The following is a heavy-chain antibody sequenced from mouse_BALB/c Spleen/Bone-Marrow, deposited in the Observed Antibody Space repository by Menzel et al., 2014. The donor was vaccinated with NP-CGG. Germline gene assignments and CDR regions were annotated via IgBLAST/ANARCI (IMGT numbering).Heavy chain of an antibody. CDR3: ARGGLDFDY. CDR1: GYSITSGYT. CDR2: IHYSSGA. Sequence: EVQLQQSGPDLVRPSQSLSLTCTVTGYSITSGYTWHWIRQFPGNKLEWMGDIHYSSGANYNPSLKSRISITRDTSKNHFFLQLNSVTTEDTATYYCARGGLDFDYWGQGATLTVSS. D-gene: IGHD3-3*01. V-gene: IGHV3-1*02. J-gene: IGHJ2*01.